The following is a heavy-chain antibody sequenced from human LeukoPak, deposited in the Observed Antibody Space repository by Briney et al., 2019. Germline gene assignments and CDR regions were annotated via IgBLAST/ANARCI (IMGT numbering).Heavy chain of an antibody. V-gene: IGHV3-53*01. CDR1: GLTVSSNY. J-gene: IGHJ4*02. Sequence: GGSLRLSCAASGLTVSSNYMSWVRQAPGKGLEWVSVIYSGGSTYYADSVKGRFTISRDNSKNTLYLQMNSLRAEDTAVYYCARSPVDYHPPFDYWGQGTLVTVSS. CDR3: ARSPVDYHPPFDY. CDR2: IYSGGST. D-gene: IGHD4-11*01.